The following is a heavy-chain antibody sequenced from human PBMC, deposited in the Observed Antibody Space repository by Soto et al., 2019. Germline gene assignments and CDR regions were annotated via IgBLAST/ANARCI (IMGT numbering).Heavy chain of an antibody. CDR2: IWYDGSNQ. CDR3: ARGRGSGSYSPVDY. D-gene: IGHD3-10*01. J-gene: IGHJ4*02. CDR1: GFSFSSYG. Sequence: QVQLVESGGGVVQPGRSLRLSCAASGFSFSSYGMHWVRQAPGKGLEWVALIWYDGSNQYYADSVKGRFTISRDKSKNALYLQSNSLRVEDTAVYYCARGRGSGSYSPVDYWGQGTLVTVSS. V-gene: IGHV3-33*01.